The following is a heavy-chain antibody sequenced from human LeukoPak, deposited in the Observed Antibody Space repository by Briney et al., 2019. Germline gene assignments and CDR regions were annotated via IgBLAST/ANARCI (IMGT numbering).Heavy chain of an antibody. V-gene: IGHV3-33*06. CDR3: AKSSSSGYYGDLYDYFDY. Sequence: PGRSLRLSCAASGFTFSSYGMHWVRQAPGKGLEWVAVIWYDGSNKYYADSVKGRFTISRDNSKNTLYLQMNSLRAEDTAVYYCAKSSSSGYYGDLYDYFDYWGQGTLVTVSS. CDR1: GFTFSSYG. D-gene: IGHD3-22*01. J-gene: IGHJ4*02. CDR2: IWYDGSNK.